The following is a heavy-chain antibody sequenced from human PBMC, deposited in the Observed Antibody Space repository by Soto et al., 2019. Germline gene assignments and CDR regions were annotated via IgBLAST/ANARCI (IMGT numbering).Heavy chain of an antibody. CDR3: AMGFEFGELSY. CDR2: IGGSGDNT. CDR1: GFPFSNFA. V-gene: IGHV3-23*01. J-gene: IGHJ4*02. Sequence: EVQLLESGGGLGQPGGSLRLSCTASGFPFSNFAMSWVRQAPGKGLEWVSTIGGSGDNTYYAAPVKGRFTISRDKSKSTVFLQLNSLGAEDTAVYYCAMGFEFGELSYWGQGTPVTVSS. D-gene: IGHD3-10*01.